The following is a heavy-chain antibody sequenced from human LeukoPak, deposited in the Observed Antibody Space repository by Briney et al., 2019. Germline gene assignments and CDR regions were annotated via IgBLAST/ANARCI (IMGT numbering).Heavy chain of an antibody. V-gene: IGHV4-4*02. CDR1: GGSISSSNW. CDR2: IYHSGST. D-gene: IGHD3-3*01. J-gene: IGHJ4*02. Sequence: PSETLSLTCAVSGGSISSSNWWSWVRQPPGKGLEWIGEIYHSGSTNYNPSLKSRVTISVDKSKNQFSLKLSSVTAADTAVYYCARHVHYDFWSGYPYYFDYWGQGTLVTVSS. CDR3: ARHVHYDFWSGYPYYFDY.